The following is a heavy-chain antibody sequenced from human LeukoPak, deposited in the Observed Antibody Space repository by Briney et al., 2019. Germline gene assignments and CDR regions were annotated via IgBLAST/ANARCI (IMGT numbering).Heavy chain of an antibody. Sequence: PGGSLRLSCAASGFTFSSYAMSWVRQAPGKGLEWVANIKEDGSEKYYVDSVKGRFSISRDNAKNSLHLQMNSLRAEDTAVYYCARDQGYAFYDYWGQGTLVVVSS. CDR1: GFTFSSYA. V-gene: IGHV3-7*01. J-gene: IGHJ4*02. D-gene: IGHD2-2*01. CDR2: IKEDGSEK. CDR3: ARDQGYAFYDY.